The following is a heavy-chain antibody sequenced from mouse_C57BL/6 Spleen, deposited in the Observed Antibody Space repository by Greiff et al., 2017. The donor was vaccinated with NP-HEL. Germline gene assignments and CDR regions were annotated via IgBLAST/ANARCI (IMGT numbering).Heavy chain of an antibody. J-gene: IGHJ3*01. V-gene: IGHV1-26*01. CDR3: ARGGLVFAY. CDR2: INPNNGGT. Sequence: EVQLQQSGPELVKPGASVKISCKASGYTFTDYYMNWVKQSHGKSLEWIGDINPNNGGTSYNQKFKGKATLTVDKSSSTAYMELRSLTSEDSAVYYCARGGLVFAYWGQGTLVTVSA. CDR1: GYTFTDYY.